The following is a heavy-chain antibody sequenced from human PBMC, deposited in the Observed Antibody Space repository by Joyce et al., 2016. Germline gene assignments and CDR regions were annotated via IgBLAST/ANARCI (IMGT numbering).Heavy chain of an antibody. J-gene: IGHJ4*02. CDR3: ARAGSGGSRRGISDY. V-gene: IGHV1-18*01. Sequence: QVQLLQSGLEVKKPGASVKVSCKTSGYTFNTFGITWVRQAPGQGLEWVDWISTHSGRTTHVQKVQGRVTLTTYAFATTGFMELRNLTSDDTAVYFCARAGSGGSRRGISDYWGQGTLVIVSS. CDR1: GYTFNTFG. CDR2: ISTHSGRT. D-gene: IGHD2-15*01.